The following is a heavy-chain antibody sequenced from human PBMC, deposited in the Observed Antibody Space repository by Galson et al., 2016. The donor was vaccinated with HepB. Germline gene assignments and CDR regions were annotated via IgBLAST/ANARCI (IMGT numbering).Heavy chain of an antibody. Sequence: SLRLSCAASGFTFSQFAVHWVRQAPGKGLEWVAVISYDGTKKYYTDSVKGRFTVSRDDSKNTLYLQMNTLRPEDTAVYYYARDQKYSGYDFYYAMDVWGKGATVTVSS. V-gene: IGHV3-30-3*01. CDR1: GFTFSQFA. J-gene: IGHJ6*04. CDR3: ARDQKYSGYDFYYAMDV. CDR2: ISYDGTKK. D-gene: IGHD5-12*01.